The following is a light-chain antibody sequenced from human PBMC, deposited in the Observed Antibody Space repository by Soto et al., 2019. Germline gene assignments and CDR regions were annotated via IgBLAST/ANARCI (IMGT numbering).Light chain of an antibody. Sequence: QSVLTQPPSASGSPGQSVTISCTGTSSDVGGYNYVSWYQQHPGKAPKLMIYEVSKRPSGVPDRFSGSKSGNTASLTVSGLQAEDDAVYYCNSYAVSNTLNVFGTGTKVTVL. J-gene: IGLJ1*01. CDR2: EVS. CDR1: SSDVGGYNY. V-gene: IGLV2-8*01. CDR3: NSYAVSNTLNV.